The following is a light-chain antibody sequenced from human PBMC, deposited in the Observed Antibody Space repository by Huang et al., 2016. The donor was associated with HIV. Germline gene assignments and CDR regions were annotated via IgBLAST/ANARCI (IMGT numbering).Light chain of an antibody. V-gene: IGKV2-28*01. CDR1: QSLLHSTGHHY. Sequence: DIVLTQSPLSLPVTPGEPASISCNCSQSLLHSTGHHYLDWYLQKSGQSPQLLIYLASNRASGVPDRFRGSGSGTDFTLEISRVQTEDVCVYYCMQALETPLTFGGGTKVEIK. CDR3: MQALETPLT. CDR2: LAS. J-gene: IGKJ4*01.